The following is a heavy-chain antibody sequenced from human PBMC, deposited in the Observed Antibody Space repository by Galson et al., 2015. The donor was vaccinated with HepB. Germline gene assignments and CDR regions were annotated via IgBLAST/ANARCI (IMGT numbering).Heavy chain of an antibody. CDR2: IYSGGST. V-gene: IGHV3-53*01. CDR3: ARVNYDFWSGSGAYYYYMDV. J-gene: IGHJ6*03. Sequence: SLRLSCATSGFTVSSNYMSWVRQAPGKGLEWVSVIYSGGSTYYADSVKGRFTISRDNSKNTLYLQVDSLRAEDTAVYYCARVNYDFWSGSGAYYYYMDVWGKGTTVTVSS. D-gene: IGHD3-3*01. CDR1: GFTVSSNY.